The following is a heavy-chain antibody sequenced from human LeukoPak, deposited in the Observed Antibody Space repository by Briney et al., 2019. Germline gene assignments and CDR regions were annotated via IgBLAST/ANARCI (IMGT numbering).Heavy chain of an antibody. Sequence: GGSLRLSCAASGFTFRSYNMNWVRQAPGKGLEWVSSISSSSYIYYADSVEGRFTISRDNAKNSLYLQMNSVRAEDTAVYYCARGPTYYYGSGSLPNWFDPWGQGTLVTVSP. V-gene: IGHV3-21*01. CDR3: ARGPTYYYGSGSLPNWFDP. CDR1: GFTFRSYN. CDR2: ISSSSYI. J-gene: IGHJ5*02. D-gene: IGHD3-10*01.